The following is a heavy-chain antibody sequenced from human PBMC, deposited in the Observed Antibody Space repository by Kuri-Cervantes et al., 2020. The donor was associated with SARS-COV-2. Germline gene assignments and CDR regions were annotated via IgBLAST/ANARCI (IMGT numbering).Heavy chain of an antibody. V-gene: IGHV4-59*01. CDR1: GGSINDYY. D-gene: IGHD1-26*01. J-gene: IGHJ4*02. CDR3: ARDNILFSGSGFDS. Sequence: SETLSLTCTVSGGSINDYYWGWIRQPPGKGLEWIGYFYSTGVTDYDPSLKTRVTMSTDASKNQLSLKLTSVTAADTAVYFCARDNILFSGSGFDSWGQGARVTVSS. CDR2: FYSTGVT.